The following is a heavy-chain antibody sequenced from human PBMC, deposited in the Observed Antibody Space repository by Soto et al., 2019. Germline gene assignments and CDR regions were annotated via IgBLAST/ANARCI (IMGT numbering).Heavy chain of an antibody. D-gene: IGHD7-27*01. V-gene: IGHV4-59*11. CDR1: GGSISNHY. CDR2: TYYNGNT. CDR3: TRANWYSEY. J-gene: IGHJ4*02. Sequence: QVQLQESGPGLVKPSETLSLTCTVSGGSISNHYWSWIRQPPGNGLEWTGYTYYNGNTNYNPPLKSRVTMSVDTSKNQISLKLSSVTAADTAVYYCTRANWYSEYWGQGTLVTVSS.